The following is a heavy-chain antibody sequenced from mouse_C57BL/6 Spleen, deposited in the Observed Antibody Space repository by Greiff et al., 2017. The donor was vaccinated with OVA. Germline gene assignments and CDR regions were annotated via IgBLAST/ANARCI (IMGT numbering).Heavy chain of an antibody. CDR1: GFSLTSYG. Sequence: VKVVESGPGLVAPSQSLSITCTVSGFSLTSYGVDWVRQSPGKGLEWLGVIWGVGSTNYNSALKSRLSISKDNSKSQVFLKMNSLQTDDTAMYYCASDTYGGFAYWGQGTLVTVSA. V-gene: IGHV2-6*01. J-gene: IGHJ3*01. D-gene: IGHD5-1*01. CDR3: ASDTYGGFAY. CDR2: IWGVGST.